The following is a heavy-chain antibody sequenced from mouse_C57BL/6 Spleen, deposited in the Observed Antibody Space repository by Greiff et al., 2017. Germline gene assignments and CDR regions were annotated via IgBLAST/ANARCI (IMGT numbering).Heavy chain of an antibody. CDR1: GYTFTSYW. Sequence: QVQLQQPGAELVMPGASVKLSCKASGYTFTSYWMHWVKQRPGQGLEWIGEIDPSDSYTNYNQKFKGKSTLTVDKSSSTAYMQLSSLTSEDSAVYYCARQTPDYFDDWGQGTTLTVSS. CDR2: IDPSDSYT. V-gene: IGHV1-69*01. J-gene: IGHJ2*01. CDR3: ARQTPDYFDD.